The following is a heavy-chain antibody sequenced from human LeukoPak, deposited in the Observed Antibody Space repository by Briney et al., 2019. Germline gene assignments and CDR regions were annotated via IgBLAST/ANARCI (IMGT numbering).Heavy chain of an antibody. J-gene: IGHJ4*02. CDR3: AKDPNPFYDFWSGYK. CDR1: GFTFYDSA. V-gene: IGHV3-23*01. CDR2: IGGRDDRT. Sequence: GGSLKLSCAASGFTFYDSAIHWVRQVPGRGLEWVSIIGGRDDRTYYADSVKGRFTISRDNSKNTLYLQMNSLRGEDTAVYYCAKDPNPFYDFWSGYKWGQGTLVTVSS. D-gene: IGHD3-3*01.